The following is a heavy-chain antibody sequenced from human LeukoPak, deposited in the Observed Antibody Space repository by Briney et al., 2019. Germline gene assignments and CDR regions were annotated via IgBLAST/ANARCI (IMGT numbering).Heavy chain of an antibody. V-gene: IGHV3-23*01. CDR3: AKGESGYSTFDY. CDR2: VSGSGGYT. D-gene: IGHD5-12*01. J-gene: IGHJ4*02. CDR1: GFTFSSYA. Sequence: GGSLRLSCAASGFTFSSYATNWVRQTPGKGLEWVSAVSGSGGYTYYADSVKGRFTISRDNSKNTLYLQMNSLRAEDTAVYYCAKGESGYSTFDYWGQGTLVTVSS.